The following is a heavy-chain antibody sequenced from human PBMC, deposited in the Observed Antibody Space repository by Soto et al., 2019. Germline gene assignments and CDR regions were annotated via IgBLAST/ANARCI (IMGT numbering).Heavy chain of an antibody. CDR3: AREELWSGYLDAFDI. CDR1: GYTFTSYY. V-gene: IGHV1-46*01. CDR2: INPSGGST. D-gene: IGHD3-3*01. Sequence: GASVKVSCKASGYTFTSYYMHWVRQAPGQGLEWMGIINPSGGSTSYAQKFQGRVTMTRDTSTSTVYMELSSLRSEDTAVYYCAREELWSGYLDAFDIWGQGTMVTVSS. J-gene: IGHJ3*02.